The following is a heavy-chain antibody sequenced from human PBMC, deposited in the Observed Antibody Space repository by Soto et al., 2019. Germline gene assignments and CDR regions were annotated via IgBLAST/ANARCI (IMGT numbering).Heavy chain of an antibody. V-gene: IGHV1-3*01. CDR3: ARAFSLTDYVGGRYLYTDGMDV. Sequence: QVQLVQSGAEVKKPGASVKVSCKASGYTFTSSAMHWVRQAPGQRLEWMGWINAGNGNTKYSQKFQGRVTITRDTSASTAYMELSSMRAEDTAVYYCARAFSLTDYVGGRYLYTDGMDVWGQGTKVTVSS. CDR2: INAGNGNT. J-gene: IGHJ6*02. CDR1: GYTFTSSA. D-gene: IGHD3-16*01.